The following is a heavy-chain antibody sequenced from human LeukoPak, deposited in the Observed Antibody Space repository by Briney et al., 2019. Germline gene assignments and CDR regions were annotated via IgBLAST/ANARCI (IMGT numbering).Heavy chain of an antibody. D-gene: IGHD2-21*02. V-gene: IGHV1-2*02. Sequence: GASVKVSCKASGFTFTGYYIHWVRQAPGQGLEWMGYINPHSGGTNSPQKFQGRVTLTTDTSISAAYMELSSLISDDTAMYYCVRDGNELLSQDFDYWGQGTVVAVSS. CDR3: VRDGNELLSQDFDY. CDR1: GFTFTGYY. J-gene: IGHJ4*02. CDR2: INPHSGGT.